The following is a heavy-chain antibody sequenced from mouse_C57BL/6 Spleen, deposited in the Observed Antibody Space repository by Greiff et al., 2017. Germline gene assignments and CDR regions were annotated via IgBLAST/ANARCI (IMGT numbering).Heavy chain of an antibody. Sequence: QVQLQQSGAELVKPGASVKMSCKASGYTFTSYWITWVKQRPGQGLEWIGDIYPGSGSTNYNEKFKSKATLTVDTSSSTAYMQLSSLTSEDSAVYYCARWRGYGYGGYYAMDYWGQGTSVTVSS. J-gene: IGHJ4*01. D-gene: IGHD2-2*01. V-gene: IGHV1-55*01. CDR1: GYTFTSYW. CDR3: ARWRGYGYGGYYAMDY. CDR2: IYPGSGST.